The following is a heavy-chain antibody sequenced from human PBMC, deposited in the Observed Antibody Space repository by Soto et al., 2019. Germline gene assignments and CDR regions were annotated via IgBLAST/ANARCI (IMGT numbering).Heavy chain of an antibody. CDR1: GFTFNSYW. CDR2: IKLDGSDK. D-gene: IGHD2-15*01. CDR3: ARDHGPATHQFDY. J-gene: IGHJ4*02. Sequence: GGSLRLSCAASGFTFNSYWMSWVRQAPGKGLEWMANIKLDGSDKYYVDSVKGRFTISRDNAKNSLYLQMTRLRTDDTAVYYCARDHGPATHQFDYWGPGTLVTVSS. V-gene: IGHV3-7*05.